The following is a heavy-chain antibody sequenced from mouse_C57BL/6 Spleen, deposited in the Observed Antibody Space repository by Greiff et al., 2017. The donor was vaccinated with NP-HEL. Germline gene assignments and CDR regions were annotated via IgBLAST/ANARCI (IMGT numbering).Heavy chain of an antibody. CDR1: GFSLTSYG. D-gene: IGHD2-4*01. V-gene: IGHV2-2*01. CDR2: IWSGGST. J-gene: IGHJ4*01. Sequence: QVQLQQSGPGLVQPSQSLSITCTVSGFSLTSYGVHWVRQSPGKGLEWLGVIWSGGSTDYNVAFISRLSISKDNSKSQVFFKMNSLQADDTAIYYCARGIYYDYDVWAMDYWGQGTSVTVSS. CDR3: ARGIYYDYDVWAMDY.